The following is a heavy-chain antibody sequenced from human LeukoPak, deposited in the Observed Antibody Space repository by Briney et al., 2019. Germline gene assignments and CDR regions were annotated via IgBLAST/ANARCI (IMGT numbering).Heavy chain of an antibody. J-gene: IGHJ4*02. CDR3: AGYSSYYGHFDY. CDR2: IYTSGST. Sequence: PSETLSLTCTVSGGSVSSYYWTWIRQPAGKGLEWIGRIYTSGSTNYNPSLKSRITISVDKSKNQFSLKLTAVTAADTAVYYCAGYSSYYGHFDYWGQGTLVTVSS. CDR1: GGSVSSYY. D-gene: IGHD6-19*01. V-gene: IGHV4-4*07.